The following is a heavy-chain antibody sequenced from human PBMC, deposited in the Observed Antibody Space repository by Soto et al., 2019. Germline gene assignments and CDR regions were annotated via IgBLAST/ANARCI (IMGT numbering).Heavy chain of an antibody. CDR1: GFTFSGSA. V-gene: IGHV3-73*02. CDR2: IRRKANSYAT. Sequence: EVQLVESGGGLVQPGGSLKLSCAASGFTFSGSAMHWVRQASGKGLEWVGRIRRKANSYATAYAASVKGRFTISRDVSKNTAYLQMNSLKTEDTAVYYCTGGFGMDVWGQGTKVTVSS. J-gene: IGHJ6*02. CDR3: TGGFGMDV.